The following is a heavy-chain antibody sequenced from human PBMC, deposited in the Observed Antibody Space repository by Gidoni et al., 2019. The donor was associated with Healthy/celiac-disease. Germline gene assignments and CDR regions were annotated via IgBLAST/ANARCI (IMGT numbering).Heavy chain of an antibody. V-gene: IGHV3-9*01. CDR3: AKDMGGAVAGTAAFDY. J-gene: IGHJ4*02. Sequence: EVQLVESGGCLVQPGRSLRLSDTASGFTVADHAMLWFRQAPGMGLEWVSGISWNSGIIGYADSVKGRFTISRYNAKNSLYLQMNSLRAEDTALYYCAKDMGGAVAGTAAFDYWGQGTLVTVSS. CDR2: ISWNSGII. D-gene: IGHD6-19*01. CDR1: GFTVADHA.